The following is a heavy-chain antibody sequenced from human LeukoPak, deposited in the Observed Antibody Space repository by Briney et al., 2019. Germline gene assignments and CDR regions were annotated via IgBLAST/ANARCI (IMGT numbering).Heavy chain of an antibody. V-gene: IGHV4-4*07. CDR2: IYTSGST. CDR3: ARDRDSSSWDWFDP. Sequence: SETLSLTCTVSGGSISSYYWSWIRQPAGKGREWIGRIYTSGSTNYNPSLKSRVTMSVDTSKKQFSLKLSSVTAADTAVYYCARDRDSSSWDWFDPWGQGTLVTVSS. J-gene: IGHJ5*02. D-gene: IGHD6-13*01. CDR1: GGSISSYY.